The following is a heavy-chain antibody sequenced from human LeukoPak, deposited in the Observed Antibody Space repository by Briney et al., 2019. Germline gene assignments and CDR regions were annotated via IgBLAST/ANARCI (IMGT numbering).Heavy chain of an antibody. CDR1: GGSISSSSYY. Sequence: PSETLSLTCTVSGGSISSSSYYWGWIRQPPGKGLEWIGYIYYSGSTNYNPSLKSRVTISVDTSKNQFSLKLSSVTAADTAVYYCARLAVAGVMKNWFDPWGQGTLVTVSS. V-gene: IGHV4-61*05. CDR2: IYYSGST. CDR3: ARLAVAGVMKNWFDP. D-gene: IGHD6-19*01. J-gene: IGHJ5*02.